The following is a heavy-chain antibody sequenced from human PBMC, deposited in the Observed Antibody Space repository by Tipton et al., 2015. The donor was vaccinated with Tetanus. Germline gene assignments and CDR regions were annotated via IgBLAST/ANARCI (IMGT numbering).Heavy chain of an antibody. D-gene: IGHD6-19*01. CDR2: IYPSDGST. Sequence: QSGAEVKKPGASVKVSCKTSGYTFTHYYLHWVRQAPGQGLEWMGMIYPSDGSTSYAQKLQGRVTMTRDTPTSTVYMELSSLRSDDTAVYFCARLVKQWLVPEDYWGQGTLVTVS. CDR1: GYTFTHYY. CDR3: ARLVKQWLVPEDY. J-gene: IGHJ4*02. V-gene: IGHV1-46*04.